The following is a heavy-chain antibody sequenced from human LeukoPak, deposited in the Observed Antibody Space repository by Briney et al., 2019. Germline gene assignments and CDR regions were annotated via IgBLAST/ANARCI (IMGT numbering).Heavy chain of an antibody. D-gene: IGHD3-16*01. CDR2: ISAYNGNT. V-gene: IGHV1-18*01. Sequence: ASVKASCKASGYTFTSYGISWVRQAPGQGLEWMGWISAYNGNTNYAQKLQGRVTMTTDTSTSTAYMELRSLRSDDTAGYYCARDRFYLRLGVFGYWGQGTLVTVSS. CDR3: ARDRFYLRLGVFGY. CDR1: GYTFTSYG. J-gene: IGHJ4*02.